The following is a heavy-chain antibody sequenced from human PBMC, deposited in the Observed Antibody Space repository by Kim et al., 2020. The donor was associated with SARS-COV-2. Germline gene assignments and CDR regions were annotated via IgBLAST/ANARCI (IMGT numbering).Heavy chain of an antibody. CDR3: ARAGYCSSTSCPIIY. D-gene: IGHD2-2*01. J-gene: IGHJ4*02. Sequence: PSLKSRVTISVDTSKNQFSLKLSSVTAADTAVYYCARAGYCSSTSCPIIYWGQGTLVTVSS. V-gene: IGHV4-31*02.